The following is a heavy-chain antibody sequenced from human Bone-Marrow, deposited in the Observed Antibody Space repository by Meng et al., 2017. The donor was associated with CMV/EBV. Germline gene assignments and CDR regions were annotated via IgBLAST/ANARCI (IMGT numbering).Heavy chain of an antibody. D-gene: IGHD3-22*01. CDR3: ASSYYYDSSGYLY. CDR1: GGSISSYY. CDR2: IYYSGST. Sequence: GSLRLSCTVSGGSISSYYWSWIRQPPGKGLEWIGYIYYSGSTNYNPSLKSRVTKSVDTSKNQFSLKLSSVTAADTAVYYCASSYYYDSSGYLYWGQGTLVTVSS. V-gene: IGHV4-59*01. J-gene: IGHJ4*02.